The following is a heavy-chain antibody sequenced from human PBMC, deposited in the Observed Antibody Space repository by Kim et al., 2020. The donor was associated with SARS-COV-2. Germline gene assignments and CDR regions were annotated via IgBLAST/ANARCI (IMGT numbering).Heavy chain of an antibody. D-gene: IGHD3-22*01. Sequence: GGSLRLSCAASGFDFSNYATGWVRQAPGRGLEWVSVFYSGGTNTHYADFVKGRFTISRHISKSTLYLQMNSLRAEDTAVYYCAKWGVWYYYDSSGYYDSWGQGTLVTVSS. CDR3: AKWGVWYYYDSSGYYDS. CDR2: FYSGGTNT. V-gene: IGHV3-23*03. J-gene: IGHJ5*01. CDR1: GFDFSNYA.